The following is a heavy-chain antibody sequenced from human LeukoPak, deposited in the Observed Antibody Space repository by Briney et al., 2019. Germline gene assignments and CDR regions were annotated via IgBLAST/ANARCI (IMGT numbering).Heavy chain of an antibody. J-gene: IGHJ5*02. CDR2: ISSSSSTI. CDR1: GFTFRRYG. CDR3: ARAGRYSSGWFRGNWFDP. V-gene: IGHV3-48*01. D-gene: IGHD6-19*01. Sequence: GGSLRLSCAASGFTFRRYGMSWVRQAPEKGLEWVSYISSSSSTIYYADSVKGRFTISRDNAKDSLYLQMNSLRAEDTAVYYCARAGRYSSGWFRGNWFDPWGQGTLVTVSS.